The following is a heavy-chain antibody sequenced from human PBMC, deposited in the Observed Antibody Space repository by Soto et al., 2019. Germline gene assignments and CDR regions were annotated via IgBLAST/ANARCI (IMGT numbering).Heavy chain of an antibody. CDR3: ARGYSSSTRQTSYFDY. Sequence: ASVKVSCKASGYTFTGYYMHWVRQAPGQGLEWMGWINPNSGGTNYAQKFQGWVTMTRDTSISTAYMELSRLRSDDTAVYYCARGYSSSTRQTSYFDYWGQGTLGTVSS. V-gene: IGHV1-2*04. J-gene: IGHJ4*02. D-gene: IGHD6-6*01. CDR2: INPNSGGT. CDR1: GYTFTGYY.